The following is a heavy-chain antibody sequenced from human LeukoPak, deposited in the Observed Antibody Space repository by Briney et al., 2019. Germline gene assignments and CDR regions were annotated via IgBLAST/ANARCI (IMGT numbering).Heavy chain of an antibody. J-gene: IGHJ5*02. Sequence: GESLKISYKGSGYTFTSYWIGWARQMPGKGLEWMGIILPGDSDTRYSPSFKGQVTMSVDKSISTAYLQWSSLKASDTAMYYCARQYYETLTGPNWFDAWGQGTLVTVSS. D-gene: IGHD3-9*01. V-gene: IGHV5-51*01. CDR2: ILPGDSDT. CDR3: ARQYYETLTGPNWFDA. CDR1: GYTFTSYW.